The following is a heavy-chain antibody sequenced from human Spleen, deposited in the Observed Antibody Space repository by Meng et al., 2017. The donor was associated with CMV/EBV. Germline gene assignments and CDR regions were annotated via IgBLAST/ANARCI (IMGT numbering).Heavy chain of an antibody. CDR2: INHSGST. CDR1: GGSFSGYY. V-gene: IGHV4-34*01. J-gene: IGHJ4*02. CDR3: ARGALDY. Sequence: TRSLTCTVYGGSFSGYYWSWIRQPPGKGLEWIGEINHSGSTNYNPSLKSRVTISVDTSKNQFSLKMSSVTAADTAVYYCARGALDYWGQGTLVTVSS.